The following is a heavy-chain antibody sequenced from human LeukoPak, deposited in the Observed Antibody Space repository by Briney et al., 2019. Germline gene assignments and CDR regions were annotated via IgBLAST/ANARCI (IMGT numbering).Heavy chain of an antibody. CDR3: ARDRPYSGSHGGDY. D-gene: IGHD1-26*01. J-gene: IGHJ4*02. Sequence: GGSLRLSCAASGFTFSSYAMSWVRQAPGKGLEWVSAISGSGGSTYYADSVKGRFTISRDNAKNLLYLQMNSLRAEDTALYYCARDRPYSGSHGGDYWGQGTLVTVSS. V-gene: IGHV3-23*01. CDR2: ISGSGGST. CDR1: GFTFSSYA.